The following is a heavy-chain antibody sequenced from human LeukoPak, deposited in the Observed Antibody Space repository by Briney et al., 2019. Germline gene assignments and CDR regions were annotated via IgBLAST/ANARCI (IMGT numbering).Heavy chain of an antibody. CDR1: GYTFTSYA. CDR3: ARDYYDFWSDPFDP. CDR2: INAGNGNT. Sequence: ASVKVSCKASGYTFTSYAMHWVRQAPGQRLEWMGWINAGNGNTKYSQKFQGRVTTTRDTSASTAYMELSSLRYEDTAVYYCARDYYDFWSDPFDPWGQGTLVTVSS. J-gene: IGHJ5*02. V-gene: IGHV1-3*01. D-gene: IGHD3-3*01.